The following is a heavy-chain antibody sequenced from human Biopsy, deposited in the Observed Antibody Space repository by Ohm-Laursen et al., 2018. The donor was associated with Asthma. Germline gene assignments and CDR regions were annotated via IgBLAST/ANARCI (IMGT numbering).Heavy chain of an antibody. CDR3: ARRWRSYDSSNYYLDQ. CDR2: IYHLGNA. D-gene: IGHD3-22*01. J-gene: IGHJ4*02. V-gene: IGHV4-4*01. Sequence: TLSLTCDVSGGSISVSNWWSWVRQPPGRGLEWIGQIYHLGNANYNPSLKSRVTMSVDKSKNQFSLKLTSVTAADTAVYFCARRWRSYDSSNYYLDQWGPGTLVTVSS. CDR1: GGSISVSNW.